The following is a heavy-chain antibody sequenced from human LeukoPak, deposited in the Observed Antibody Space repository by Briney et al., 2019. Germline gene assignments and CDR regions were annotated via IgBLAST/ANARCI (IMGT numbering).Heavy chain of an antibody. CDR1: GYTFTGYY. J-gene: IGHJ4*02. V-gene: IGHV1-2*02. D-gene: IGHD3-10*01. Sequence: GASVKVSCKASGYTFTGYYMHWVRQAPGQGLEWMGWINPNSGGTNYAQKFQGRVTMTRDTSISTAYMELSSLRSEDTAVYYCATNRHYYGSGSSYYFDYWGQGTLVTVSS. CDR2: INPNSGGT. CDR3: ATNRHYYGSGSSYYFDY.